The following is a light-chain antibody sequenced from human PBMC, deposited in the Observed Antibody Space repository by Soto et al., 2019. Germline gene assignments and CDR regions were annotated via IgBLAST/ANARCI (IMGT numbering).Light chain of an antibody. CDR1: SSNIGNNY. V-gene: IGLV1-51*02. CDR2: ENN. J-gene: IGLJ2*01. Sequence: QSVLTQPPSVSAAPGQKVTISCSGSSSNIGNNYVSWYQQLPGTAPKLLIYENNKRPSGIPDRFSGSKSGTSATLGITGLXXXXEXDYYCXTWDSSLSAVVXXXGXQLTVL. CDR3: XTWDSSLSAVV.